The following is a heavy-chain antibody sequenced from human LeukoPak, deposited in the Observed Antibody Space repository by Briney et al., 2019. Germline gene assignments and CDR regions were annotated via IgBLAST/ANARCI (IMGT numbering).Heavy chain of an antibody. J-gene: IGHJ4*02. CDR2: IWYDGSNK. CDR1: GFTFSSYA. Sequence: GGSLRLSCAASGFTFSSYAMSWVRQAPGKGLEWVAVIWYDGSNKYYADSVKGRFTISRDNSKNTLYLQMNRLRAEDTAVYYCARGGSGRVGIIDYWGQGTLVTVSS. V-gene: IGHV3-33*08. D-gene: IGHD6-19*01. CDR3: ARGGSGRVGIIDY.